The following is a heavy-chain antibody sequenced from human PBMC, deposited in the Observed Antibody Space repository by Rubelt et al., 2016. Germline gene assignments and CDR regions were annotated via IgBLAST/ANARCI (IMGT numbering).Heavy chain of an antibody. Sequence: YNPSLKSRVTISVDTSKNQFSLKLNSVTAADTAVYYCARGVRIAAAGTRDYYYGMDVWGQGTTVTVSS. J-gene: IGHJ6*02. V-gene: IGHV4-34*01. CDR3: ARGVRIAAAGTRDYYYGMDV. D-gene: IGHD6-13*01.